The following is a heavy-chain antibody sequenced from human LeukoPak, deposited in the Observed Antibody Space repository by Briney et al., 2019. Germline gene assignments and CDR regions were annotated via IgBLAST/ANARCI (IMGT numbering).Heavy chain of an antibody. CDR3: ARDPTTYYYGSGSYGNWFDP. CDR2: IYYSGST. V-gene: IGHV4-39*07. D-gene: IGHD3-10*01. J-gene: IGHJ5*02. Sequence: SETLSLTCTVSGGSISSSSYYWGWIRPPPGKGLEWIGSIYYSGSTYYNPSLKSRVTISVDTSKNQFSLKLSSVTAADTAVYYCARDPTTYYYGSGSYGNWFDPWGQGTLVTVSS. CDR1: GGSISSSSYY.